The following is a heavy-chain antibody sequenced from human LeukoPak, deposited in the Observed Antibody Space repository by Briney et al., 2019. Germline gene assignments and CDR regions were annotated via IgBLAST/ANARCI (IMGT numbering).Heavy chain of an antibody. Sequence: SETLSLTCTDSGGSISSYYSSWIRQPPGKGLEWIGYIYYSGSTNYNPSLKSRVTISVDTSKNQFSLKLSSVTAADTAVYYCAREDDYSNYNWCDPWGQGTLVTVSS. CDR1: GGSISSYY. V-gene: IGHV4-59*01. CDR2: IYYSGST. D-gene: IGHD4-11*01. J-gene: IGHJ5*02. CDR3: AREDDYSNYNWCDP.